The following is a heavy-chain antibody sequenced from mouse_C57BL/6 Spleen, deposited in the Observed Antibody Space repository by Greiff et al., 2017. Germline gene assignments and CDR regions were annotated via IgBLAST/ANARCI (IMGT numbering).Heavy chain of an antibody. J-gene: IGHJ1*03. CDR1: GYSITSGYY. V-gene: IGHV3-6*01. Sequence: EVQLQESGPGLVKPSQSLSLTCSVTGYSITSGYYWNWIRQFPGNQLEWMGYISYDGSNNYNPSLKNRISITRDTSKNQFFLKLNSVTTEDTATXYCALNWALHWYFDVGGTGTTVTVSS. CDR2: ISYDGSN. D-gene: IGHD4-1*01. CDR3: ALNWALHWYFDV.